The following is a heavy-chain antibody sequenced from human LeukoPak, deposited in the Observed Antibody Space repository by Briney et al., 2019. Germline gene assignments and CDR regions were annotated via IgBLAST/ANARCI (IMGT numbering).Heavy chain of an antibody. J-gene: IGHJ4*02. V-gene: IGHV4-39*01. CDR2: MYHSGST. CDR3: ARHSGYDYVLGY. CDR1: GGSISSSSYY. Sequence: SETLSLTCTVSGGSISSSSYYWGWIRQPPGKGLEWIGSMYHSGSTYYNPSLKSRVTISVDTSKNQFSLKLSSVTAADTAVYYCARHSGYDYVLGYWGQGTLVAVSS. D-gene: IGHD5-12*01.